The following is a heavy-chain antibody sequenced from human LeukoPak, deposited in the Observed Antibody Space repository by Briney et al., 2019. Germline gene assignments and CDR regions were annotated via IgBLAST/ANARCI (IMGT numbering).Heavy chain of an antibody. Sequence: GGSLRLSCAASGFTFSSYSMNWVRQAPGKGLEWVSSISSSSSYIYYADSVKGRFTISRDNAKNSLYLQMSSLRVEDTALYYCAASITMIDDALDMWGQGTMITVSS. D-gene: IGHD3-22*01. V-gene: IGHV3-21*04. J-gene: IGHJ3*02. CDR1: GFTFSSYS. CDR2: ISSSSSYI. CDR3: AASITMIDDALDM.